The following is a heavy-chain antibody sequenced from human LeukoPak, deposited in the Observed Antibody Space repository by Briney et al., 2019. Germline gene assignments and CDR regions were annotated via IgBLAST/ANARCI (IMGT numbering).Heavy chain of an antibody. Sequence: GGSLRLSCAASGFTFSSYWMHWVRQAPGKGLMWVSHINTDGSTTSYADSVKGRFTISRDNAKNTLFLQMNSLRAEDTAVYYCAKFYGESYWGQGTLVTVSS. J-gene: IGHJ4*02. D-gene: IGHD4-17*01. CDR1: GFTFSSYW. CDR2: INTDGSTT. CDR3: AKFYGESY. V-gene: IGHV3-74*01.